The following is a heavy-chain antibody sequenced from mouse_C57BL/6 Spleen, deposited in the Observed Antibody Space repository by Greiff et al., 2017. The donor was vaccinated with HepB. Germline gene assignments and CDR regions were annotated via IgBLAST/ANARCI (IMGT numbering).Heavy chain of an antibody. CDR1: GYTFTDYY. J-gene: IGHJ2*01. CDR3: AIANCGSDSYLDY. Sequence: QVQLQQSGAGLVKPGASVKISCKASGYTFTDYYITWVKQRPGQGLEWIGKIGPGSGSTYYNDKFKGKATLTADKSSSTAYMQLSSLTSEDSAVYCCAIANCGSDSYLDYWGQGTTLTVSS. CDR2: IGPGSGST. V-gene: IGHV1-77*01. D-gene: IGHD4-1*01.